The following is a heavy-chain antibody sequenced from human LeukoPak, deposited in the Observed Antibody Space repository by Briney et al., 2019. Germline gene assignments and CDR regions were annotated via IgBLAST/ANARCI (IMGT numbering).Heavy chain of an antibody. J-gene: IGHJ3*02. Sequence: GGSLRLSCEASGFTFSTYGMHWVRQAPGKGREWVAVISYDGSNKYYADSVKGRFTISRDNSKNTLYLQMNSLRAEDTAVYYCARDDSRSYSSSWYERGDAFDIWGQGTMVTVSS. CDR2: ISYDGSNK. D-gene: IGHD6-13*01. CDR1: GFTFSTYG. CDR3: ARDDSRSYSSSWYERGDAFDI. V-gene: IGHV3-30*03.